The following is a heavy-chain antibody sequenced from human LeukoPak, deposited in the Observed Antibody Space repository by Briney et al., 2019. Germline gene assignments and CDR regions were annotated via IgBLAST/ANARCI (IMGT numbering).Heavy chain of an antibody. CDR1: GGPISSYY. Sequence: SETLSLTCTVSGGPISSYYWSWIRQPPGKGLEWIGYIYYNGSTNYTPSLKSRVTISIDTSKNQFSLKLRYVTAADPAMYYCARAVVLYYDGSGYSTRFDYWGQGTLVTVSS. J-gene: IGHJ4*02. CDR3: ARAVVLYYDGSGYSTRFDY. CDR2: IYYNGST. V-gene: IGHV4-59*01. D-gene: IGHD3-22*01.